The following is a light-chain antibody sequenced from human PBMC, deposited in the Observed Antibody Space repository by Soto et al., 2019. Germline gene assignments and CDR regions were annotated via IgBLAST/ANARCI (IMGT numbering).Light chain of an antibody. Sequence: DVPMTQSPSSLSASVGDRVTITCRASESINSYLNWYQQKPGKAPKLLINAASTLQSGVPTRFTGSGSGTDFTLPISSLQADDFATYYCQQSYRTPYTFGQGNNLEIK. J-gene: IGKJ2*01. V-gene: IGKV1-39*01. CDR3: QQSYRTPYT. CDR2: AAS. CDR1: ESINSY.